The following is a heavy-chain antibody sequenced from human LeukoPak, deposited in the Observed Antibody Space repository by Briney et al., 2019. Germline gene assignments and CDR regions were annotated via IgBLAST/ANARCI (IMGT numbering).Heavy chain of an antibody. V-gene: IGHV3-21*01. CDR2: ISSSRNYI. CDR1: GFTFSSYS. Sequence: GGALRLSCAASGFTFSSYSMNWVRQAPGKGLEWVSYISSSRNYIFYADSVKGRFTISRDNAKNSLYLQMNSLRAEDTAVYYCARDPYYYDSSGYYGEGFDYWGQGTLVTVSS. CDR3: ARDPYYYDSSGYYGEGFDY. D-gene: IGHD3-22*01. J-gene: IGHJ4*02.